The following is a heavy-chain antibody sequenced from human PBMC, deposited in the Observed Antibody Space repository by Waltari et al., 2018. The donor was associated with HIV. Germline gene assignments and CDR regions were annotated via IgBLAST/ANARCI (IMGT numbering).Heavy chain of an antibody. J-gene: IGHJ4*02. Sequence: EVQLVETGGALVQPGGSLRVSCVASGFTFSKYWMTWVRRAPGKGLEGVANIKQEGNEKNYLDSVKGRFTISRDNAKNSLYLQMNNLRDEDSATYYCARAYSGTYRIGDYWGQGTLVTVSS. D-gene: IGHD1-26*01. CDR2: IKQEGNEK. CDR1: GFTFSKYW. V-gene: IGHV3-7*01. CDR3: ARAYSGTYRIGDY.